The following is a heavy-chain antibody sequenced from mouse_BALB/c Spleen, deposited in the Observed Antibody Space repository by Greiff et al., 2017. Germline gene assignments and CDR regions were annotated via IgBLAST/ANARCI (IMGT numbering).Heavy chain of an antibody. J-gene: IGHJ4*01. D-gene: IGHD2-3*01. CDR3: ARENGYYGKAMDY. CDR1: GFSLTSYG. Sequence: VKLVESGPGLVAPSQSLSITCTVSGFSLTSYGVHWVRQPPGKGLEWLGVIWAGGSTNYNSALMSRLSISKDNSKSQVFLKMNSLQTDDTAMYYCARENGYYGKAMDYWGQGTSVTVSS. CDR2: IWAGGST. V-gene: IGHV2-9*02.